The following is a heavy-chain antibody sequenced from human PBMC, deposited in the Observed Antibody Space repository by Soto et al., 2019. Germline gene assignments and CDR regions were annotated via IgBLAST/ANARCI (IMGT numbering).Heavy chain of an antibody. V-gene: IGHV3-23*01. D-gene: IGHD2-2*02. Sequence: GGSLRLSCAASGFTFSSYAMSWVRQAPGKGLEWVSAISGSGGSTYYADSVKGRFTISRDNSKNTLYLQMNSLRAEDTAVYYCAKDGSLVVPAAIGYGMDVWGQGTTVTVSS. CDR2: ISGSGGST. CDR1: GFTFSSYA. J-gene: IGHJ6*02. CDR3: AKDGSLVVPAAIGYGMDV.